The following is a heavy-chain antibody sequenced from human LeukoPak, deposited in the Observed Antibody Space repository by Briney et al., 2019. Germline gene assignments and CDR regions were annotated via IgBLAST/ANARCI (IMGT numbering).Heavy chain of an antibody. Sequence: PGGSLRLSCAASGFTFNDYYMSWIRQAPGKGLEWLSYINIGGTNTHYADSVKGRFTISRDNSKNTLYLQMNSLRAEDTAVYYCARGGTDYWGQGTLVTVSS. CDR3: ARGGTDY. D-gene: IGHD1-26*01. V-gene: IGHV3-11*06. CDR2: INIGGTNT. J-gene: IGHJ4*02. CDR1: GFTFNDYY.